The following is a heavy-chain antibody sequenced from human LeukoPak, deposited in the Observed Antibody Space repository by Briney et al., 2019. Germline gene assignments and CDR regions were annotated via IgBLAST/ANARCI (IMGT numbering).Heavy chain of an antibody. J-gene: IGHJ4*02. CDR1: GFTFSSYS. Sequence: RSGGSLRLSCAASGFTFSSYSMNWVRQAPGKGLEWVSSISSSSSYIYYADSVKGRFTISRDNAKNSLYLQMNSLRAEDTAVYYCAREDERGQWLVPHGYWGQGTLVTVSS. V-gene: IGHV3-21*01. CDR2: ISSSSSYI. D-gene: IGHD6-19*01. CDR3: AREDERGQWLVPHGY.